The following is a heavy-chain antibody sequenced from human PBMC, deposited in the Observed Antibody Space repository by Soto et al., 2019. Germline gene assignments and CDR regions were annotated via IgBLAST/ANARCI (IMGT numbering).Heavy chain of an antibody. J-gene: IGHJ4*02. CDR1: GYTFTSYG. CDR2: ISAYNGNT. D-gene: IGHD3-22*01. V-gene: IGHV1-18*01. CDR3: ARDNYDSSGYFYGYPLY. Sequence: RASVKVSCKASGYTFTSYGSNWVRQAPGQGLEWMGWISAYNGNTNYAQKLQGRVTMTTDTSTSTAYMELRSLRSDDTAVYYCARDNYDSSGYFYGYPLYWGQGTLVTVSS.